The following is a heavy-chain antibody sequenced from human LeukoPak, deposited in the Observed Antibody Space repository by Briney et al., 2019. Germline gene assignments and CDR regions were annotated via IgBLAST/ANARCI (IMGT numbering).Heavy chain of an antibody. V-gene: IGHV4-38-2*01. CDR3: AREGIAAPGTVH. CDR2: IYHSGST. D-gene: IGHD6-13*01. CDR1: DYSISSGYY. J-gene: IGHJ4*02. Sequence: PSETLSLTCAVSDYSISSGYYWGWIRQPPGKGLEWIGSIYHSGSTYYNPSLKSRVTISVDTSKNQFSLKLSSVTAADTAVYYCAREGIAAPGTVHWGQGTLVTVSS.